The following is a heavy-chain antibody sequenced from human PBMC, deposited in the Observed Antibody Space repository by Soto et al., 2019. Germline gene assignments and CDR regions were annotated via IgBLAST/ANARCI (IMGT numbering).Heavy chain of an antibody. V-gene: IGHV3-73*01. D-gene: IGHD3-10*01. Sequence: EVQLVESGGGLVQPGGSLKLSCAASGFVFKDSSIHWVRQASGKGLEWVGRIRDRAFSYATAYAASVKGRFTISRDDSTNTAYLQMNSLKTEDTAIYYCTRLISAAQDYWGQGTLVTVSS. J-gene: IGHJ4*02. CDR2: IRDRAFSYAT. CDR3: TRLISAAQDY. CDR1: GFVFKDSS.